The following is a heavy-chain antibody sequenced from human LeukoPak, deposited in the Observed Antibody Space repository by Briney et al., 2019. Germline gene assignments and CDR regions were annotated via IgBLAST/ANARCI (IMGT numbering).Heavy chain of an antibody. CDR2: INPSGGST. J-gene: IGHJ4*02. D-gene: IGHD6-6*01. V-gene: IGHV1-46*03. CDR3: AREDSSSCMD. Sequence: ASVKVSCKASGYTFTSYYIHWVRQAPGQGLEWMGMINPSGGSTTYAQKLQGRVTMTRDTSTSTVYMELSSLRSEDTAVYYCAREDSSSCMDWGQGTLVTVSS. CDR1: GYTFTSYY.